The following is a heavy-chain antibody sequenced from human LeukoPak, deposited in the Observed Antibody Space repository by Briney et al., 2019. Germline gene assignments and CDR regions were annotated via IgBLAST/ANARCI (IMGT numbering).Heavy chain of an antibody. CDR1: GYTFTGYY. CDR3: AREGGVVGATIDY. CDR2: INPNSGGT. J-gene: IGHJ4*02. D-gene: IGHD1-26*01. V-gene: IGHV1-2*02. Sequence: ASVKVSCKASGYTFTGYYMHWVRQAPGQGLEWMGWINPNSGGTNYAQKFQGRVTMTRDTSISTAYMELSRLRSDDTAVYYCAREGGVVGATIDYWGQGTLVTVSS.